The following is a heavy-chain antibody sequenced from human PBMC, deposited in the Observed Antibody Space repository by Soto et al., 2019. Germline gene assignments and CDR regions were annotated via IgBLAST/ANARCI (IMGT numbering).Heavy chain of an antibody. CDR1: GFTFSSYA. V-gene: IGHV3-30-3*01. Sequence: QVQLVESGGGVVQPGRSLRLSCVASGFTFSSYAMHWVRQAPGKGLEWVAVISYDGSNKYYADSVKGRFTISRDNSKNALYLQMNSLRAEDTAVYYCARSTMVRGVISGFDYWGQGTLVTVSS. J-gene: IGHJ4*02. D-gene: IGHD3-10*01. CDR3: ARSTMVRGVISGFDY. CDR2: ISYDGSNK.